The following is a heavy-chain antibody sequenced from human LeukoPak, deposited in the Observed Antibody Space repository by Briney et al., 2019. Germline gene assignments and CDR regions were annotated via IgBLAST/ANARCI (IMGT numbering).Heavy chain of an antibody. D-gene: IGHD6-13*01. CDR3: ARAAKIYTAAADYNWFDP. J-gene: IGHJ5*02. CDR2: INPNSGGT. CDR1: GYTFTGYY. Sequence: ASVKVSCKASGYTFTGYYMHWVRQAPGQGLEWMGWINPNSGGTNYAQKFQGRVTMTRDTSISTAYMELSRLRSDDTAVYYCARAAKIYTAAADYNWFDPWGQGTLVTVSS. V-gene: IGHV1-2*02.